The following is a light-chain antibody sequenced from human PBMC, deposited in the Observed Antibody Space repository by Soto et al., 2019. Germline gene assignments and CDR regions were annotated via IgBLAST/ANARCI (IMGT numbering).Light chain of an antibody. J-gene: IGKJ5*01. CDR3: QQTYTTPEIT. CDR2: GAS. Sequence: DIQMTQAPSSLSTSVGDSVTITCXASQSISIYLNWYQLKPGKAPNLLMYGASYLKSGVPTRFSGSGSGTDFTLTISSLQPEDFAIYYCQQTYTTPEITFGQGTRLEIK. V-gene: IGKV1-39*01. CDR1: QSISIY.